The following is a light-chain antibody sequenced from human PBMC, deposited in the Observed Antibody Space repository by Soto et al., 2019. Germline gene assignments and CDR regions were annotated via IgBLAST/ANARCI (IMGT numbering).Light chain of an antibody. CDR2: GNS. CDR1: SSIIGAGYD. J-gene: IGLJ2*01. CDR3: QSYDSSLSVA. Sequence: QSVLTQPPSVSGAPGQRVTISCTGSSSIIGAGYDVHWYQQLPGIAPKLLIYGNSNRPSGVPDRFSGSKSGTSASLAITGLQAEDESDYYCQSYDSSLSVAFGGGTKLTVL. V-gene: IGLV1-40*01.